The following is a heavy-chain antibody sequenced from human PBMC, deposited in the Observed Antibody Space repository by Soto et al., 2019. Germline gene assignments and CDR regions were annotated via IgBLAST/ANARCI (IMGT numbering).Heavy chain of an antibody. D-gene: IGHD1-20*01. Sequence: QVQLVQSGAEVKKPGSSVKVSCKASGGTFSTYAISWVRQAPGQGLGWMGGIIPIFGTANYAQKFQGRLTITADESTRTVYMELSSLRSEDTAVYFCAREYNWNDIRYGMDVWGQGTTVTVSS. J-gene: IGHJ6*02. CDR2: IIPIFGTA. V-gene: IGHV1-69*01. CDR3: AREYNWNDIRYGMDV. CDR1: GGTFSTYA.